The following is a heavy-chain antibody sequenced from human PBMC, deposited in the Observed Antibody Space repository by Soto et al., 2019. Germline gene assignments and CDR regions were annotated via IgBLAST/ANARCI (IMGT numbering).Heavy chain of an antibody. V-gene: IGHV1-3*01. CDR3: ASLGAAGH. Sequence: ASVKVSCKASGYIFTTYAIHWVRQAPGQRLEWMGWINAGNGNTKYSQKLQGRFTISRDNAKNSLYLQMNSLRAEDTAVYYCASLGAAGHWGQGTLVTVSS. J-gene: IGHJ4*02. D-gene: IGHD1-26*01. CDR1: GYIFTTYA. CDR2: INAGNGNT.